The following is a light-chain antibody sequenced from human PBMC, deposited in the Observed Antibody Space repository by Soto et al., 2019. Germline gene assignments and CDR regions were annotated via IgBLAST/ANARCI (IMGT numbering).Light chain of an antibody. CDR2: DAS. J-gene: IGKJ1*01. CDR3: QQRSNGPTWT. Sequence: EIVLTQSPATLSLSHRERATLSCRASQSVSSYLAWYQQKPGQAPRLLIYDASNRATGIPARFSGSGSGTDFTLTISSLEPEDFAVYYCQQRSNGPTWTFGQGTKVDIK. V-gene: IGKV3-11*01. CDR1: QSVSSY.